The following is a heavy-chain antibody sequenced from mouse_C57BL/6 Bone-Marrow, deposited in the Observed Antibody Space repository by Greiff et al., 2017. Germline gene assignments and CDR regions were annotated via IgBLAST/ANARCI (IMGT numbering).Heavy chain of an antibody. CDR1: GFTFSDYG. V-gene: IGHV5-17*01. D-gene: IGHD2-5*01. J-gene: IGHJ4*01. Sequence: EVQLVESGGGLVKPGGSLKLSCAASGFTFSDYGMHWVRQAPEKGLEWVAYISSGSSTIYYADTVKGRFTISRDNAKNTLFLQMTSLRSEYTAMYYCATIVTTGAMDYWGQGTSVTVSS. CDR3: ATIVTTGAMDY. CDR2: ISSGSSTI.